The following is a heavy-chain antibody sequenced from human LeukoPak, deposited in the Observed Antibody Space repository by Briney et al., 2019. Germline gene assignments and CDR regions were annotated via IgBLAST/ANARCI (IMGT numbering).Heavy chain of an antibody. Sequence: SETLSLTCTVSGGSISSYYWNWIRQPPGRGLEWIAYISDIGSINYNPPLKSRVTISLDTSKNQFSLKLSSVTAADTAVYYCAGHHPRNTVDFWGQGTLVTVSS. J-gene: IGHJ4*02. V-gene: IGHV4-59*08. CDR1: GGSISSYY. CDR2: ISDIGSI. D-gene: IGHD2/OR15-2a*01. CDR3: AGHHPRNTVDF.